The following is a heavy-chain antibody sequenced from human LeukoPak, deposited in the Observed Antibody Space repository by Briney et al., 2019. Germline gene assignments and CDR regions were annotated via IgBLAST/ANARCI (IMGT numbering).Heavy chain of an antibody. V-gene: IGHV3-23*01. J-gene: IGHJ4*02. CDR1: GFSFTSYA. CDR2: ISNNGGYT. D-gene: IGHD2-15*01. Sequence: GGSLRLSRAASGFSFTSYAMSWVRQAPGKGLEWVSAISNNGGYTYYADSVQGRFTISRDNSKSTLCLQMNSLRAEDTAVYYCAKQLGYCSDGSCYFPYWGQGTLVTVSS. CDR3: AKQLGYCSDGSCYFPY.